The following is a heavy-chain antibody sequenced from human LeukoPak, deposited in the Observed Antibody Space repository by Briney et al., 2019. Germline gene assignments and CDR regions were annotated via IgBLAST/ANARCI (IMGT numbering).Heavy chain of an antibody. CDR2: VYSSGST. CDR1: GASISGSF. Sequence: SETLSLTCTVSGASISGSFWNWVRQPPGRGLEWIGYVYSSGSTDYNPSLKSRVTISVDASKNQFSLKLTSVTAADTAVYYCANSYDSKIVPFDNWGQGALVTVSS. J-gene: IGHJ4*02. D-gene: IGHD3-22*01. V-gene: IGHV4-4*09. CDR3: ANSYDSKIVPFDN.